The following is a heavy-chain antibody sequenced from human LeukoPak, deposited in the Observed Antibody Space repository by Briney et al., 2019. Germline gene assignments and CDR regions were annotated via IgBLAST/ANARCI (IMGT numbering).Heavy chain of an antibody. J-gene: IGHJ4*02. CDR1: GFTFTNYA. CDR2: ISGSGGTT. D-gene: IGHD3-10*01. V-gene: IGHV3-23*01. Sequence: GGSLRLSCAASGFTFTNYAMSWVRQAPGKGLEWVSAISGSGGTTYYADSVKGRFTISRDNSKNTLFLQMNSLRAEDTAVYYCAKDYAPYGSGSYPKAHFDYWGQGTLVTVSS. CDR3: AKDYAPYGSGSYPKAHFDY.